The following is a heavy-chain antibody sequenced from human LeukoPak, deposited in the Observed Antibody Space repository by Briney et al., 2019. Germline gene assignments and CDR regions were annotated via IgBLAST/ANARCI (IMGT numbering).Heavy chain of an antibody. CDR3: ARGGPRPGSFDY. D-gene: IGHD2-15*01. Sequence: SVKVSFKASGGTFSSYAISWMRQAPGQGLEWMGGIIPIFGTANYAQKFQGRVTITADESTGTAYMELSSLRSEDTAVYYCARGGPRPGSFDYWGQGTLVTVSS. CDR1: GGTFSSYA. CDR2: IIPIFGTA. V-gene: IGHV1-69*13. J-gene: IGHJ4*02.